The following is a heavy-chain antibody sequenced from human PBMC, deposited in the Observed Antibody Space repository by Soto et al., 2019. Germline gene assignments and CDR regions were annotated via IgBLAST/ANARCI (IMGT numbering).Heavy chain of an antibody. CDR3: TRDSVAGEDY. Sequence: GGSLRLSCAASGFTFSSYWMHWVRQAPGKGLVWVSRINSDGSVTTYADSVKGRFTISRDNAENTLYLQMNSLRAEDTAVYYCTRDSVAGEDYWGQGTLVTVSS. D-gene: IGHD6-19*01. J-gene: IGHJ4*02. CDR1: GFTFSSYW. V-gene: IGHV3-74*01. CDR2: INSDGSVT.